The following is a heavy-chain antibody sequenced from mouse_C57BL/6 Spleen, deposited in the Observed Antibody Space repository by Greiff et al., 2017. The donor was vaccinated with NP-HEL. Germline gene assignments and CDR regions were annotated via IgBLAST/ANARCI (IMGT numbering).Heavy chain of an antibody. CDR1: GFTFSDYG. CDR3: ARDWYYGSSYDWYFDV. V-gene: IGHV5-17*01. D-gene: IGHD1-1*01. CDR2: ISSGSSTI. Sequence: EVKVVESGGGLVKPGGSLKLSCAASGFTFSDYGMHWVRQAPEKGLEWVAYISSGSSTIYYADTVKGRFTISRDNAKNTLFLQMTSLRSEDTAMYYCARDWYYGSSYDWYFDVWGTGTTVTVSS. J-gene: IGHJ1*03.